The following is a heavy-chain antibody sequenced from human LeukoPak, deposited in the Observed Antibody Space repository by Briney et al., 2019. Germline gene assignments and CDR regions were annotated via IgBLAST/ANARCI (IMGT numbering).Heavy chain of an antibody. CDR1: GFTFSSYG. J-gene: IGHJ4*02. Sequence: GGSLRLSCAASGFTFSSYGMHWVRQAPGKGLEWVAVISYDGSNKYYADSVKGRFTISRDNSKNTLYLQMNSLRAEDTAVYYCAKVRGIGGSYRYSGYWGQGTLVTVSS. CDR2: ISYDGSNK. D-gene: IGHD3-16*02. CDR3: AKVRGIGGSYRYSGY. V-gene: IGHV3-30*18.